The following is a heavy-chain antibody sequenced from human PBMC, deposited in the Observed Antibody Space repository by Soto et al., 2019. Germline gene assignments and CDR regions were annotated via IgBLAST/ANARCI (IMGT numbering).Heavy chain of an antibody. CDR1: GFTFSSYS. CDR2: FRTGGDDATT. Sequence: GGSLRLSCAASGFTFSSYSMSWVRQAPGKGLEWVSGFRTGGDDATTYYADSVKGRFTISRDNAKNSLYLQMNSLRAEDTAVYYCGTDQWGGAFDLWGRGTTVTVSS. D-gene: IGHD3-10*01. CDR3: GTDQWGGAFDL. V-gene: IGHV3-23*01. J-gene: IGHJ3*01.